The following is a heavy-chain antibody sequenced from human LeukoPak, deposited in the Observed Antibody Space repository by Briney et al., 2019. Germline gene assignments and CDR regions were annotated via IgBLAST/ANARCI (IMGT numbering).Heavy chain of an antibody. J-gene: IGHJ4*02. CDR3: ARGRPHGNDY. V-gene: IGHV3-74*01. CDR1: GFTFSSYW. D-gene: IGHD4-23*01. CDR2: IASDGSST. Sequence: GGSLRLYCAASGFTFSSYWMNWVRQAPGKGLVWVSRIASDGSSTTYADSVKGRFSISRDNAKNTLYLQMNSLRVEDTAVYYCARGRPHGNDYWGQGTLVTVSS.